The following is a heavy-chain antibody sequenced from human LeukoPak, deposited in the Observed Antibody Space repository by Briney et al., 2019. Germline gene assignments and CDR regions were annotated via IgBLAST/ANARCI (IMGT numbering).Heavy chain of an antibody. D-gene: IGHD2-2*01. J-gene: IGHJ4*02. Sequence: SQTLSLTCTVSGGSISSGGYYWSWIRQHPGKGLEWIGYIYYSGSTYYNPSLKSRVTISVDTSKNQFSLKLSSVTAADTAVYYCARGRDTDDTSSNYFDYWGQGTLVTVSS. V-gene: IGHV4-31*03. CDR1: GGSISSGGYY. CDR3: ARGRDTDDTSSNYFDY. CDR2: IYYSGST.